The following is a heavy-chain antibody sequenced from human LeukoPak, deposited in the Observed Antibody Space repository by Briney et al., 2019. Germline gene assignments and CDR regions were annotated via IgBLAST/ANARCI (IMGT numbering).Heavy chain of an antibody. Sequence: GGSLRLSCAASGFTFSSYAMSWVRQAPGKGLEWVSYISSSGSTIYYADSVKGRFTISRDNAKNSLYLQMNSLRAEDTAVYYCARDQGTIFGVVIDYYGMDVWGQGTTVTVSS. D-gene: IGHD3-3*01. J-gene: IGHJ6*02. CDR2: ISSSGSTI. V-gene: IGHV3-48*04. CDR1: GFTFSSYA. CDR3: ARDQGTIFGVVIDYYGMDV.